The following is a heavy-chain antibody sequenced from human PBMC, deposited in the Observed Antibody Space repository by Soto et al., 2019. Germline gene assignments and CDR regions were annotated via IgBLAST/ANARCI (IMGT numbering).Heavy chain of an antibody. J-gene: IGHJ4*02. CDR1: GFTFSSYA. D-gene: IGHD6-19*01. CDR2: ISYDGSNK. CDR3: ARDEGIAVAGTVFDY. V-gene: IGHV3-30-3*01. Sequence: GGSLRLSCAASGFTFSSYAMHWVRQAPGKGLEWVAVISYDGSNKYYADSVKGRFTISRDNSKNTLYLQMNSLRAEDTAVYYCARDEGIAVAGTVFDYWGQGTLVTVSS.